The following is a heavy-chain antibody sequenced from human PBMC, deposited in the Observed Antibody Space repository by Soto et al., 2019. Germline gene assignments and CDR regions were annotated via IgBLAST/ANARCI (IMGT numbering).Heavy chain of an antibody. J-gene: IGHJ4*02. D-gene: IGHD6-19*01. V-gene: IGHV3-30*03. Sequence: QVQLVESGEDVVQPGRSLRLSCSASGFTFTNYGMHWVRQAPGKGLEWLAVISNDGSKQYYADSVMGRFTISRDNSKNTLYLQMDSLRTDDTAVYYCARAGSGQWLAGDYWGQGTLITVSS. CDR2: ISNDGSKQ. CDR1: GFTFTNYG. CDR3: ARAGSGQWLAGDY.